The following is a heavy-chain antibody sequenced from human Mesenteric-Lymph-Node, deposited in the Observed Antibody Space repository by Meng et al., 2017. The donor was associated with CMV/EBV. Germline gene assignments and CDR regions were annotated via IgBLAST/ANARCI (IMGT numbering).Heavy chain of an antibody. D-gene: IGHD3-16*01. CDR1: GFSLTTREMC. CDR2: IDWDGDK. J-gene: IGHJ6*02. Sequence: SGPTLVKPTQTLTLTCAFSGFSLTTREMCVSWVRQPPGKALEWLALIDWDGDKYYSSSLKTRLTVSKDTSKNQVVLTMTNMDPVDTATYYCARLREFRGYYGMDVWGQGTTVTVSS. V-gene: IGHV2-70*18. CDR3: ARLREFRGYYGMDV.